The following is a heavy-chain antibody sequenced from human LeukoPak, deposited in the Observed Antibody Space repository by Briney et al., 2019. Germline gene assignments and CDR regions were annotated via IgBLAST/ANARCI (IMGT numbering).Heavy chain of an antibody. J-gene: IGHJ1*01. CDR1: GFTFSSYA. Sequence: PGGSLRLSCAASGFTFSSYAMSWVRQAPGKGLEWASAISGSGGSTYYADSVKGRFTISRDNSKNTLYLQMNSLRAEDTAVYYCASDITMVRGVFFQHWGQGTLVTVSS. CDR2: ISGSGGST. V-gene: IGHV3-23*01. D-gene: IGHD3-10*01. CDR3: ASDITMVRGVFFQH.